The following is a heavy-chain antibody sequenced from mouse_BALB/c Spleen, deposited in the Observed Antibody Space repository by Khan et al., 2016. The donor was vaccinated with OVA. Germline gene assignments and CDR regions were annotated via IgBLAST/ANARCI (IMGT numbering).Heavy chain of an antibody. CDR2: IWSGGST. J-gene: IGHJ2*01. CDR3: ARKGAGTEMDYFDY. V-gene: IGHV2-4-1*01. Sequence: QVQLKESGPGLVQPSQSLSITCTVSGFSLTSYGVHWVRQSPGKGLEWLGVIWSGGSTDYNAAFISRLSISKDNSKSQVFFKMNSLQADDTAIYYCARKGAGTEMDYFDYWGQGTTLTVSS. D-gene: IGHD4-1*01. CDR1: GFSLTSYG.